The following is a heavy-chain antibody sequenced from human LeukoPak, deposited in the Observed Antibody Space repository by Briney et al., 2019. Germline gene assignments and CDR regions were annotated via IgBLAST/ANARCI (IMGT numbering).Heavy chain of an antibody. CDR3: ARGYSSSWWYWFDP. CDR1: GGSISSGSYY. D-gene: IGHD6-13*01. V-gene: IGHV4-61*02. J-gene: IGHJ5*02. CDR2: IYTSGST. Sequence: SETLSLTCTVSGGSISSGSYYWSWIRQPAGKGLEWIGRIYTSGSTNYNPSLKSRVTISVDTSKNQFSLKLSSVAAADTAVYYCARGYSSSWWYWFDPWGQGTLVTVSS.